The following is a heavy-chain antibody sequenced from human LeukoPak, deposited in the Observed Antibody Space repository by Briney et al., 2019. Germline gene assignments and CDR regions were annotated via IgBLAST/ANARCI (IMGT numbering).Heavy chain of an antibody. D-gene: IGHD1-14*01. CDR2: ITPIFGTA. J-gene: IGHJ4*02. V-gene: IGHV1-69*13. Sequence: SVKVSCKASGGTFSSYAISWVRQAPGQGLEWMGGITPIFGTANYAQKFQGRVTITADESTSTAYMELSSLRSEDTAVYYCARAPLPEPVGAFDYWGQGTLVTVSS. CDR3: ARAPLPEPVGAFDY. CDR1: GGTFSSYA.